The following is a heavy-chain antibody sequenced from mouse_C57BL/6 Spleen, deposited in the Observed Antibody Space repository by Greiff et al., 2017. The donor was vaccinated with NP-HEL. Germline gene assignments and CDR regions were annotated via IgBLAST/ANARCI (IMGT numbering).Heavy chain of an antibody. V-gene: IGHV14-1*01. CDR2: IDPEDGDT. Sequence: EVQLQQSGAELVRPGASVKLSCTASGFNIKDYYMHWVKQRPEQGLEWIGRIDPEDGDTEYAPKFQGKATMTADTSSNTAYLQLSSLTSEDTAVYYCTTGTYGIYYAMDYWGQGTLVTVSS. J-gene: IGHJ4*01. CDR3: TTGTYGIYYAMDY. CDR1: GFNIKDYY. D-gene: IGHD2-1*01.